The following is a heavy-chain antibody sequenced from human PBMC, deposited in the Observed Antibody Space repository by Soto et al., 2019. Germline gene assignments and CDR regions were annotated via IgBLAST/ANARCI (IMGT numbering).Heavy chain of an antibody. D-gene: IGHD6-13*01. J-gene: IGHJ4*01. CDR1: GGSISSYY. V-gene: IGHV4-59*01. Sequence: PSETLSLTCTVSGGSISSYYWSWIRQPPGKGLEWIGYIYYSGSTNYNPSLKSRVTISVDTSKNQFSLKLSSVTAADTAVYYCERVIAAAGTYLFEYWGQGALVNVSS. CDR3: ERVIAAAGTYLFEY. CDR2: IYYSGST.